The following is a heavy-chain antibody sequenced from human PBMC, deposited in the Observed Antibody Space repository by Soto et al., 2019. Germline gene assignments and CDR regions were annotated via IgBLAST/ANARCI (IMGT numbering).Heavy chain of an antibody. J-gene: IGHJ4*02. Sequence: GSLRLSCAASGFTFSSYAMSWIRQPPGKGLEWIGEINHSGSTNYNPSLKSRVTISVDTSKNQFSLKLSSVTAADTAVYYCARDWVVAATRAQYYFDYWGQGTLVTVSS. V-gene: IGHV4-34*01. D-gene: IGHD2-15*01. CDR3: ARDWVVAATRAQYYFDY. CDR1: GFTFSSYA. CDR2: INHSGST.